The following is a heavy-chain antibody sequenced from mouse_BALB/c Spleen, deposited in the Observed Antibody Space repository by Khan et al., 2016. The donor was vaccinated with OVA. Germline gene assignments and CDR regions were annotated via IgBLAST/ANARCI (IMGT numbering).Heavy chain of an antibody. Sequence: VKLVESGPGLVAPSQSLSITCTVSGFSLTGYGVNWVRQPPGKGLEWLGMIWGDGSTDYNSALKSRLNLSKDNSKSQVFLKMNSLQTDATARYYCARAYYGNYREAMDYWGQGTSVTVSS. CDR1: GFSLTGYG. V-gene: IGHV2-6-7*01. CDR2: IWGDGST. CDR3: ARAYYGNYREAMDY. J-gene: IGHJ4*01. D-gene: IGHD2-10*01.